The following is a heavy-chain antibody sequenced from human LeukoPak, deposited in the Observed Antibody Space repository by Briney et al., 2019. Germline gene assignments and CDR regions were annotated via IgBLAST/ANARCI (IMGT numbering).Heavy chain of an antibody. V-gene: IGHV3-7*01. CDR1: GFTFSSYW. Sequence: EGSLRLSCAASGFTFSSYWMTWVRQAPGKGLEWVANIKQDESGKYYVDSVKGRFTISRDNAKNSLYLQMNSLGAEDTAVYYCARDQYASGSYDSWGQGTLVTVSS. J-gene: IGHJ4*02. CDR3: ARDQYASGSYDS. D-gene: IGHD3-10*01. CDR2: IKQDESGK.